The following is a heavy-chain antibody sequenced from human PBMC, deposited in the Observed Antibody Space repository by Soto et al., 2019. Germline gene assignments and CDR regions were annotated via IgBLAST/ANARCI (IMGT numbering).Heavy chain of an antibody. CDR3: ASFPAGPIAVAFFDY. CDR2: ISSSSSTI. CDR1: GFTFSSYS. J-gene: IGHJ4*02. D-gene: IGHD6-19*01. V-gene: IGHV3-48*01. Sequence: GGSLRLSCAASGFTFSSYSMNWVRQAPGKGLEWVSYISSSSSTIYYADSVKGRFTISRDNAKNSLYLQMNSLGAEDTAVYYCASFPAGPIAVAFFDYWGQGTLVTVSS.